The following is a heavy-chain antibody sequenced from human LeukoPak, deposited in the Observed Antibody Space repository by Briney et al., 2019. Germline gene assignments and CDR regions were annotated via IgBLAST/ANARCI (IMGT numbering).Heavy chain of an antibody. CDR1: GSTFSSYG. Sequence: GGSLRLSCGVSGSTFSSYGMSWVRQAPGKGLDADSVKGRFTISRDNSKNTLYLQMNSLRAEDTAVYYCAKGGYSSSAAPLYYFDYWGQGTLVTVSS. CDR3: AKGGYSSSAAPLYYFDY. D-gene: IGHD6-6*01. V-gene: IGHV3-30*02. J-gene: IGHJ4*02.